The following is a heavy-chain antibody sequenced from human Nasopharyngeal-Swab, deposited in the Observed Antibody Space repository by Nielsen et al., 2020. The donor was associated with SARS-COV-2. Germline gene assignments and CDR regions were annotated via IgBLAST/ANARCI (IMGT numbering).Heavy chain of an antibody. V-gene: IGHV3-30-3*01. CDR2: ISYDGSNK. Sequence: GESLKISCAASGFTFSTYPMHWVRQVAGKGLEWVAVISYDGSNKYYADSVKGRFTISRDNSKNTLYLQMNRLRPEDTAVYYCAREGGDSYGSGGAFDIWGQGTMVTVSS. CDR1: GFTFSTYP. CDR3: AREGGDSYGSGGAFDI. J-gene: IGHJ3*02. D-gene: IGHD5-18*01.